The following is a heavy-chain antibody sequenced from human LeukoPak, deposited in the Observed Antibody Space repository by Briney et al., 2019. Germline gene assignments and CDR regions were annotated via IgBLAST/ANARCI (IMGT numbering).Heavy chain of an antibody. CDR2: ISGSGGST. J-gene: IGHJ1*01. D-gene: IGHD2-2*01. CDR1: GFTFSSYA. Sequence: GGSLRLSCAASGFTFSSYARSWVRQAPGKGLEWVWAISGSGGSTYYADSVNRRFTLSRDSSKNTLFLQMNSLGVQDTAVYYCARDRCSRTNCYLFHHWPQGSLVTVPS. V-gene: IGHV3-23*01. CDR3: ARDRCSRTNCYLFHH.